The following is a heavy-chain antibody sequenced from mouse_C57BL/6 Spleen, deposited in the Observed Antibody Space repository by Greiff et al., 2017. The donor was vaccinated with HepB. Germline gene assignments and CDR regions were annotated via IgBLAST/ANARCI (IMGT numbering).Heavy chain of an antibody. CDR1: GYSITSGYY. CDR2: ISYDGSN. V-gene: IGHV3-6*01. J-gene: IGHJ2*01. Sequence: EVKLVESGPGLVKPSQSLSLTCSVTGYSITSGYYWNWIRQFPGNKLEWMGYISYDGSNNYNPSLKNRISITRDTSKNQFFLKLNSVTTEDTATYYCARRTWYFDYWGQGTTLTVSS. CDR3: ARRTWYFDY.